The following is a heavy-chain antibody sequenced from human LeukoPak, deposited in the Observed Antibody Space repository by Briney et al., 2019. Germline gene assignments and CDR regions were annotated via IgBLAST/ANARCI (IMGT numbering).Heavy chain of an antibody. V-gene: IGHV4-34*01. D-gene: IGHD3-22*01. CDR1: GGSFSGYY. CDR2: INHSGST. Sequence: PSETLSLTCAVYGGSFSGYYWSWIRQPPGKGLEWIGEINHSGSTNYNPSLKSRVTISVDTSKNQFSLKLSSVTAADTAVYYCARRHYDSSDYYYEGRWGQGTLVTVSS. CDR3: ARRHYDSSDYYYEGR. J-gene: IGHJ4*02.